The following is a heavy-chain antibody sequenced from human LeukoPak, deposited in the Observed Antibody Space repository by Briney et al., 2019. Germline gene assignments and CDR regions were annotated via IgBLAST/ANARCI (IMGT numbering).Heavy chain of an antibody. D-gene: IGHD3-22*01. J-gene: IGHJ3*02. CDR3: ARGGDSSGYYYIGSAFDI. CDR1: GGTFSSYA. V-gene: IGHV1-69*05. CDR2: IIPIFGTA. Sequence: GASVKVSCKASGGTFSSYAISWVRQAPGQGLEWMGRIIPIFGTANYAQKFQGRVTITTDESTSTAYMELSSLRSEDTAVYYCARGGDSSGYYYIGSAFDIWGQGTMVTVSS.